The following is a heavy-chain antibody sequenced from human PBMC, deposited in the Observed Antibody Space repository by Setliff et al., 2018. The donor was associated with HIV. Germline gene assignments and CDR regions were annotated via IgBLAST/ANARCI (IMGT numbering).Heavy chain of an antibody. CDR2: ISSSSNYI. CDR1: GFTFSSYS. Sequence: PGGSLRLSCAASGFTFSSYSMNWVRQAPGKGLEWVSSISSSSNYIYYADSVKGRFTISRDNAKNSLYLQMSSLRAEDTAVYYCARARYCSSTSCPWDAFDIWGQGTMVTVSS. V-gene: IGHV3-21*01. CDR3: ARARYCSSTSCPWDAFDI. D-gene: IGHD2-2*01. J-gene: IGHJ3*02.